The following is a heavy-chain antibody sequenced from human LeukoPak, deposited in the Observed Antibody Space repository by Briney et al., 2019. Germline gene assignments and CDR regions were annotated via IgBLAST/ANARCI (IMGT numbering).Heavy chain of an antibody. D-gene: IGHD5-18*01. J-gene: IGHJ4*02. CDR3: ASLSPIGDTAMAIRY. Sequence: SETLSLTCTVSGGSISNDYWSWIRQPPGKGLECIGYIYYTGSTNYNPSLKSRVTISVDTSKNQFSLKLSSVTAADTAVYYCASLSPIGDTAMAIRYWGQGTLVTVST. CDR1: GGSISNDY. V-gene: IGHV4-59*01. CDR2: IYYTGST.